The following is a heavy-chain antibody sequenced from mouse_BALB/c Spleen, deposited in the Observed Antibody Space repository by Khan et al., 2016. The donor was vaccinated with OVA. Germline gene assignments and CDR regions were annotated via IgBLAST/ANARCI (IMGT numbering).Heavy chain of an antibody. CDR1: GFTFSSYG. V-gene: IGHV5-6*01. D-gene: IGHD1-1*01. J-gene: IGHJ2*01. CDR3: ARQGVYYGFSYYFDY. CDR2: ISSGGSYT. Sequence: EVELVESGGDLVKPGGSLKLSCAASGFTFSSYGMSWVRQTPDKRLEWVATISSGGSYTYYPDSVKGRFTISRDNAKNTLYLQMSWLKSEYTAMYYCARQGVYYGFSYYFDYWGQGTTLTVSS.